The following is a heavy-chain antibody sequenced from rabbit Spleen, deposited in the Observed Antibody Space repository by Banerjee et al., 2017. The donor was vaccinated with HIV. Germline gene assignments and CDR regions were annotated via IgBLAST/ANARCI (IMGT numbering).Heavy chain of an antibody. D-gene: IGHD6-1*01. CDR3: ARTGYTGYGYASDWLDL. V-gene: IGHV1S40*01. CDR2: IDPGSSGTT. J-gene: IGHJ5*01. CDR1: GFTISSSYW. Sequence: QSLEESGGDLVKPGTSLTLTCTASGFTISSSYWICWVRQAPGKGLEWIACIDPGSSGTTYYASWARGRFTISKASSTTVTLQMTSLTAADTATYFCARTGYTGYGYASDWLDLWGPGTLVPVS.